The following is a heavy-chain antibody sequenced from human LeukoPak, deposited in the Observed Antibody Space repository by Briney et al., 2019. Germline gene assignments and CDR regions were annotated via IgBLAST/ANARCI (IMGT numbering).Heavy chain of an antibody. J-gene: IGHJ4*02. CDR3: ASSHDSSGND. V-gene: IGHV3-7*01. D-gene: IGHD3-22*01. CDR2: IKYDGSHK. Sequence: GGSLRLSCVASGFSFSSYWMAWVRQAPGKGLEWVANIKYDGSHKYYVDSVKGRFTISRDNAKNSVCLQMNSLRVDDTAVYFCASSHDSSGNDWGQGTMVTVSS. CDR1: GFSFSSYW.